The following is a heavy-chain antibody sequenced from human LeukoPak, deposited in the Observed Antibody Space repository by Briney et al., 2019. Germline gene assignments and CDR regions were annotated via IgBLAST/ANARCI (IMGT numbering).Heavy chain of an antibody. D-gene: IGHD6-13*01. CDR3: ARDIAAALGAFDI. CDR1: GYTSTSYD. J-gene: IGHJ3*02. V-gene: IGHV1-8*01. CDR2: MNPNSGNT. Sequence: ASVKVSCKASGYTSTSYDINWVRLATGQGLEWMGWMNPNSGNTGYAQKFQGRVTMTRNTSISTAYMELSSLRSEDTAVYYCARDIAAALGAFDIWGQGTMVTVSS.